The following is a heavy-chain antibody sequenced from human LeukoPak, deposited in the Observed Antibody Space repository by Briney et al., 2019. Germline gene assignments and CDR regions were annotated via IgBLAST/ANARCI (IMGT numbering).Heavy chain of an antibody. V-gene: IGHV1-46*01. CDR3: ARDGRHDSSGYAYWYFDL. J-gene: IGHJ2*01. CDR2: INPSGGST. Sequence: ASVKVSCKASGYTFTIYYMHWVRQAPGQGLEWLGIINPSGGSTNYAQKFQGRVTMTRDTSTNTVYMELSSLRSEDTAVYFCARDGRHDSSGYAYWYFDLWGRGTLVTVSS. CDR1: GYTFTIYY. D-gene: IGHD3-22*01.